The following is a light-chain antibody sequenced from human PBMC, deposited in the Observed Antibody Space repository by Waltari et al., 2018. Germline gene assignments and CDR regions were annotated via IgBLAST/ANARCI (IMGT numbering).Light chain of an antibody. CDR1: QGIDNY. CDR3: QQYDSYPHT. J-gene: IGKJ2*01. CDR2: AAS. Sequence: DIQMTQSPSSLSASVGDSITITCRASQGIDNYLAWFQQKPGKAPQSLIYAASTLQSGVPSKFSGSGFGTDFTLTINGLQPEDFATYFCQQYDSYPHTFGQGTRLGVK. V-gene: IGKV1-16*02.